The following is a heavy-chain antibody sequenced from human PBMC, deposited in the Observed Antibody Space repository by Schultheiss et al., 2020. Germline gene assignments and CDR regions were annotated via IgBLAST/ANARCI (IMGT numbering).Heavy chain of an antibody. CDR2: IYYSGTT. CDR1: GGSISSGGYY. D-gene: IGHD1-1*01. V-gene: IGHV4-31*03. Sequence: SQTLSLTCIVSGGSISSGGYYWSWIRQHPGKGLEWIGYIYYSGTTYYNPSLKSRVTISVDTSKNQLSLKLSSVTAADTAVYFCAGDQRGWNRYYGMDVWGQGTTVTVSS. CDR3: AGDQRGWNRYYGMDV. J-gene: IGHJ6*02.